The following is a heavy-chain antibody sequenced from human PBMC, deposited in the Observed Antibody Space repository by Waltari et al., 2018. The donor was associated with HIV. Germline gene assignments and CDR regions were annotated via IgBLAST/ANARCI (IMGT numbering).Heavy chain of an antibody. Sequence: EVKLVASGGGLVQPGGSLRLSCAASGFNFRSYWMGWVRQAPGKGLEWVDNIKQDGSEKYYVDSVNGRFTISRDNAENSLYLQMNSLRAEDTAVYYCARGGFYGSGSKVNWGQGTLVTVSS. CDR1: GFNFRSYW. V-gene: IGHV3-7*04. CDR3: ARGGFYGSGSKVN. D-gene: IGHD3-10*01. CDR2: IKQDGSEK. J-gene: IGHJ4*02.